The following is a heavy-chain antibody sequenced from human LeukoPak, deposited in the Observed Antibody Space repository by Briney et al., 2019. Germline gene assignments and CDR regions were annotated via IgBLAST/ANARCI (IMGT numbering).Heavy chain of an antibody. CDR2: LTASSGST. CDR3: ARDLLLNYYDSSGYEDY. J-gene: IGHJ4*02. CDR1: GFPFSNYA. V-gene: IGHV3-23*01. D-gene: IGHD3-22*01. Sequence: PGGSLRLSCAASGFPFSNYAMSWVRQAPGKGLEWVSALTASSGSTYSADSVKGRFTISRDNAKNSLYLQMNSLRAEDTAVYYCARDLLLNYYDSSGYEDYWGQGTLVTVSS.